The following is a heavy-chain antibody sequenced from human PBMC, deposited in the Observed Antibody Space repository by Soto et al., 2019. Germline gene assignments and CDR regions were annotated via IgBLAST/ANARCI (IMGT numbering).Heavy chain of an antibody. CDR1: GASISGFY. J-gene: IGHJ5*02. V-gene: IGHV4-4*07. Sequence: SETLSLTCTVSGASISGFYWSWIRKSAGKGLEWIGRIYATGTTDYNPSLKSRVMMSVDTSKKQFSLKLRSVTAADTSVYYCVRDGTKTLRDWFDPWGQGISVTVSS. CDR3: VRDGTKTLRDWFDP. D-gene: IGHD1-1*01. CDR2: IYATGTT.